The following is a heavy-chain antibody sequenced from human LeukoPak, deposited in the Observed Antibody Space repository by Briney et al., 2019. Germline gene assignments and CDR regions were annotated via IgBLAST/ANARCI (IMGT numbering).Heavy chain of an antibody. V-gene: IGHV3-11*05. J-gene: IGHJ5*02. CDR2: ISSSSSYT. CDR1: GFTFSDYY. Sequence: GGSLRLSCAASGFTFSDYYMSWIRQAPGKGLEWVSYISSSSSYTNYADSVKGRFTISRDNAKNSLYLQMNSLRAEDTAVYYCARDVPNYYGSGSYLNWFDPWGQGTLVTVSS. CDR3: ARDVPNYYGSGSYLNWFDP. D-gene: IGHD3-10*01.